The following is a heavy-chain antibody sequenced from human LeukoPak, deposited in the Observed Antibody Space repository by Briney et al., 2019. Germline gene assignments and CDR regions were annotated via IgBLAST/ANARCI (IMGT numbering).Heavy chain of an antibody. Sequence: AASVKVSCKASGYTFTSYGISWVRQAPGQGLEWMGWIIDYNGNTNYAQEVQGRVTMTTDTSTSTAYMELRSLRPDDTAVYYCARSGWYGWAKYNWFDPWGQGTLVTVSS. V-gene: IGHV1-18*01. CDR2: IIDYNGNT. J-gene: IGHJ5*02. CDR3: ARSGWYGWAKYNWFDP. CDR1: GYTFTSYG. D-gene: IGHD6-19*01.